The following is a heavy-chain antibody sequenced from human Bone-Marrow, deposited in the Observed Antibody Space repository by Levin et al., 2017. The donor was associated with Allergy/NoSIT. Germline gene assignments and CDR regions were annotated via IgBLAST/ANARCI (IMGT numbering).Heavy chain of an antibody. CDR2: INHSGST. V-gene: IGHV4-34*01. D-gene: IGHD6-19*01. J-gene: IGHJ4*02. Sequence: SETLSLTCAVYGGSFSGYYWSWIRQPPGKGLEWIGEINHSGSTNYNPSLKSRVTISVDTSKNQFSLKLSSVTAADTAVYYCARGGGWSLTFHYWGQGTLVTVSS. CDR1: GGSFSGYY. CDR3: ARGGGWSLTFHY.